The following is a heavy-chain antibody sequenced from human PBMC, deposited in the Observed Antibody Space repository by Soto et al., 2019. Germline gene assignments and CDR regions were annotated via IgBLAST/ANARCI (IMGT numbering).Heavy chain of an antibody. V-gene: IGHV4-61*01. J-gene: IGHJ4*02. CDR1: AGSVSSGTYY. D-gene: IGHD2-2*01. CDR2: IYYSAST. CDR3: AREGTVVDIDY. Sequence: LSLTCTVSAGSVSSGTYYWSWIRQTPGKGLEWTGYIYYSASTNYNPSLKSRVIISVDTSKNQFSLKLRSVTAADTAVYYCAREGTVVDIDYWGQGTLVTVSS.